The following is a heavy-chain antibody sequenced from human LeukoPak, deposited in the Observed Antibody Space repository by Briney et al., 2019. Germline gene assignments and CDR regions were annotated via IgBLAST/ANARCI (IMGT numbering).Heavy chain of an antibody. J-gene: IGHJ6*02. CDR1: GYTFTSYG. CDR2: ISAYNGNT. V-gene: IGHV1-18*01. Sequence: ASVKVSCKASGYTFTSYGISWVRQAPGQGLEWMGWISAYNGNTNNAQKLQGRVTMTTDTSTSTAYMELRSLRSDDTAVYYCASPTLGAGADFWSGYTDYYGMDVWGQGTTVTVSS. CDR3: ASPTLGAGADFWSGYTDYYGMDV. D-gene: IGHD3-3*01.